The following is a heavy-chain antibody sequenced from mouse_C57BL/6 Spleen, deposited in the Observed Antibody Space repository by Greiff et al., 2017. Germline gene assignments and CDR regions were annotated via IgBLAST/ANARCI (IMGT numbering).Heavy chain of an antibody. V-gene: IGHV1-39*01. D-gene: IGHD2-3*01. CDR2: ITPNYGTT. J-gene: IGHJ3*01. CDR3: AREDGYYLWYAY. CDR1: GYSFTDYN. Sequence: EVQLQQSGPELVKPGASVKISCKASGYSFTDYNMHWVKQRHGKSLEWIGVITPNYGTTNYNQKFKSKATLTVDQSSSTAYMQLNSLTSEDSAEYYSAREDGYYLWYAYWGQGTLVTVSA.